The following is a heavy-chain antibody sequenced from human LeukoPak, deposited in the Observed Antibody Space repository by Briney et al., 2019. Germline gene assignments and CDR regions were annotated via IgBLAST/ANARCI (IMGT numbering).Heavy chain of an antibody. D-gene: IGHD5-24*01. CDR3: ARDCCRDGYNTASRYYYYGMDV. J-gene: IGHJ6*02. CDR1: GGSISSSSYY. Sequence: SETLSLTCTVSGGSISSSSYYWSWIRQPPGKGLEWIGEINHSGSTNYNPSLKSRVTISVDTSKNQFSLKLSSVTAADTAVYYCARDCCRDGYNTASRYYYYGMDVWGQGTTVTVSS. V-gene: IGHV4-39*07. CDR2: INHSGST.